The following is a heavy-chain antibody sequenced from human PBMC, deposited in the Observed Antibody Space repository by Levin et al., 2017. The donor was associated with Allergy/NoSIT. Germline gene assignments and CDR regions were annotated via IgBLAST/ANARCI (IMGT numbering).Heavy chain of an antibody. J-gene: IGHJ6*02. D-gene: IGHD2-2*01. CDR2: ISEIGRT. CDR1: GGSMSHYY. Sequence: SETLSLTCTVSGGSMSHYYWTWIRQSPGKGLEYIGYISEIGRTNYNPSLKSRVSISIDTSKKQLSLKLTSVTAADTAVYFCGRDQLAYGMDVWGQGTTVIVSS. V-gene: IGHV4-59*01. CDR3: GRDQLAYGMDV.